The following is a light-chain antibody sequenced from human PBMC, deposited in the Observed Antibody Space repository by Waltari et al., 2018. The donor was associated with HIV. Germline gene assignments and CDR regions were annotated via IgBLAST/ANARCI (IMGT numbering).Light chain of an antibody. J-gene: IGKJ3*01. V-gene: IGKV1-39*01. CDR2: TAT. CDR3: QQSYTSPT. Sequence: DVQMTQSPSSVSASIGDRVTIACRASQNINTYLNWYQQKPGKAPRALISTATTLHSGVPSRFSGSGSGTDFTLTITDLQPEDFATYFCQQSYTSPTFGPGTTVDLK. CDR1: QNINTY.